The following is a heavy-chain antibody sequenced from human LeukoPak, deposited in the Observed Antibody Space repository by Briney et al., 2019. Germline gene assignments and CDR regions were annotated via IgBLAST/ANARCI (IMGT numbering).Heavy chain of an antibody. CDR1: GFTFSTYS. CDR2: ISYDGSNR. Sequence: GGSLRLSCAASGFTFSTYSMHWVRQAPDKGLEWVAIISYDGSNRYYADSVKGRFTISRDNSKNTLYLQMNSLRAEDTAVYYCARGESSGYSSSWYDPFLNYYYYYGMDVWGQGTTVTVSS. V-gene: IGHV3-30-3*01. D-gene: IGHD6-13*01. CDR3: ARGESSGYSSSWYDPFLNYYYYYGMDV. J-gene: IGHJ6*02.